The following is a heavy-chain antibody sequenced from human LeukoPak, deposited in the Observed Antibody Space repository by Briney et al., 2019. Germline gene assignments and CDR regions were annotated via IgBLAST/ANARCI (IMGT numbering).Heavy chain of an antibody. D-gene: IGHD3-22*01. CDR1: GGSINRGDYY. CDR2: IYYSGST. CDR3: ASYYDSSGYTDNFDY. V-gene: IGHV4-30-4*01. J-gene: IGHJ4*02. Sequence: SETLSLTCTVSGGSINRGDYYWSWIRQPPGKGLEWIGYIYYSGSTYYNPSLKSRVTISVDTSKNQFSLKMSSVTAADTAVYYCASYYDSSGYTDNFDYWGQGTLVTVSS.